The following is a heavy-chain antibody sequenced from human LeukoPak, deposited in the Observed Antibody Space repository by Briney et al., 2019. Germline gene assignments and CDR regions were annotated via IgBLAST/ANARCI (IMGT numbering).Heavy chain of an antibody. D-gene: IGHD3-10*01. CDR3: AKSPFYGYNYYYYMDV. J-gene: IGHJ6*03. V-gene: IGHV3-48*01. CDR2: ISSSSSTI. CDR1: GFTFSSYS. Sequence: PGGSLRLSCAASGFTFSSYSMNWVRQAPGKGLEWVSYISSSSSTIYYADSVKGRFTISRDNSKNTLYLQMNSLRAEDTAVYYCAKSPFYGYNYYYYMDVWGKGTTVTVSS.